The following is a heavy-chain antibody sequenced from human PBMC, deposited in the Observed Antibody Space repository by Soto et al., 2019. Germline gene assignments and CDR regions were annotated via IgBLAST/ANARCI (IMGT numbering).Heavy chain of an antibody. J-gene: IGHJ4*02. CDR2: IIPIFGTA. CDR3: ARERYSSGWLGGDY. D-gene: IGHD6-19*01. V-gene: IGHV1-69*12. CDR1: GGTFSSYA. Sequence: QVQLVQSGAEVKKPGSSVKVYCKDSGGTFSSYAISWVRQAPGQGPEWMGGIIPIFGTANYAQKFQGRVTITADESTSTAYLELSSLRSEDTAVYYCARERYSSGWLGGDYWGQGTLVTVSS.